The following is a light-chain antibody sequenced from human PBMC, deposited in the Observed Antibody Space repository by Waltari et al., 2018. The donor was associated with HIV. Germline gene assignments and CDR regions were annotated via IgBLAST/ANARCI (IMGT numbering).Light chain of an antibody. Sequence: QSVLTQPPSASATPGQRVTISCSGSSSNIGTNFVFWYQQLPGTAPKLLIYNNNQRPSGVPDRFSGSKSGASASLAIGGLQSDDEADYFCAAWDDSLNGYWVFGGGTKLTVI. CDR2: NNN. CDR3: AAWDDSLNGYWV. J-gene: IGLJ3*02. CDR1: SSNIGTNF. V-gene: IGLV1-44*01.